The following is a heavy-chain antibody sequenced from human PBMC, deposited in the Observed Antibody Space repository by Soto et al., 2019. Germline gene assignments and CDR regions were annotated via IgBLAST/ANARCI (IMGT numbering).Heavy chain of an antibody. CDR3: AKDSLYRDIVVVPAAIYYGIDV. D-gene: IGHD2-2*01. J-gene: IGHJ6*02. V-gene: IGHV3-30*18. Sequence: QVQLVESGGGVVQPGRSLRLSCAASGFTFSSYGMHWVRQAPGKGLEWVAVISYDGSNKYYADSVKGRFTISRDNSKNTLYLQMNSLRAEDTAVYYCAKDSLYRDIVVVPAAIYYGIDVWGQGTTVTVSS. CDR2: ISYDGSNK. CDR1: GFTFSSYG.